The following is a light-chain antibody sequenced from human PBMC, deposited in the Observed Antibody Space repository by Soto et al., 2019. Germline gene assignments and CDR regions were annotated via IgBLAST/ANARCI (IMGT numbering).Light chain of an antibody. V-gene: IGKV2-28*01. J-gene: IGKJ1*01. CDR2: LGF. Sequence: DIVMTQSPLSLPVTPGEPASISCRSSQSLLHSNGYTYLDWYLQKPGQSPQLLIYLGFNRASGVPDRFSGSGSGTDFTLKISRVEAEDVGVYYCMQALQTPPTFGQGTKVEIK. CDR3: MQALQTPPT. CDR1: QSLLHSNGYTY.